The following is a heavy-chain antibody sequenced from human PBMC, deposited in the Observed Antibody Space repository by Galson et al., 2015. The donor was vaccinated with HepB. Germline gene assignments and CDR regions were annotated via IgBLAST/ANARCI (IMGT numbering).Heavy chain of an antibody. CDR2: INHSGST. V-gene: IGHV4-34*01. CDR3: ARELIALDGYYYYYYGMDV. Sequence: SETLSLTCAVYGGSFSGYYWSWIRQPPGKGLEWIGEINHSGSTNYNPSLKSRVTISVDTSKNQFSLKLSSVTAADAAVYYCARELIALDGYYYYYYGMDVWGQGTTVTVSS. D-gene: IGHD3-22*01. J-gene: IGHJ6*02. CDR1: GGSFSGYY.